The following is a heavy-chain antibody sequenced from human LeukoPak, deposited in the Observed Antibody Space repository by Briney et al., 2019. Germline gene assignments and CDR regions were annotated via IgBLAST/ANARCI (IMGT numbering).Heavy chain of an antibody. CDR1: GGSFSGYY. CDR3: ARGPLASIDSSGYYYVFDY. D-gene: IGHD3-22*01. Sequence: SETLSLTCAVYGGSFSGYYWSWIRQPPGKGLEWIGEINHSGSTNYNPSLKSRVTISVDTSKNQFSLKLSSVTAADTAVYYCARGPLASIDSSGYYYVFDYWGRGTLVTVSS. J-gene: IGHJ4*02. V-gene: IGHV4-34*01. CDR2: INHSGST.